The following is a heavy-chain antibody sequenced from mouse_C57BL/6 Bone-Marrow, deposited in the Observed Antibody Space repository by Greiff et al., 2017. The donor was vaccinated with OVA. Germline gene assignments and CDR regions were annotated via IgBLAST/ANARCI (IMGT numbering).Heavy chain of an antibody. CDR2: INYDGSST. D-gene: IGHD1-1*01. CDR3: AREGYGSRNWYFDV. Sequence: EVKVVESEGGLVQPGSSMKLSCTASGFTFSDYYMAWVRQVPEKGLEWVANINYDGSSTYYLDSLKSRFIISRDNAKNILYLQMSSLKSEDTATYYCAREGYGSRNWYFDVWGTGTTVTVSS. CDR1: GFTFSDYY. V-gene: IGHV5-16*01. J-gene: IGHJ1*03.